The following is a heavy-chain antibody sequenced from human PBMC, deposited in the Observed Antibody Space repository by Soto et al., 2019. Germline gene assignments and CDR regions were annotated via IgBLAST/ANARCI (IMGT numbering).Heavy chain of an antibody. CDR1: GFTFSSYG. V-gene: IGHV3-30*18. J-gene: IGHJ4*02. D-gene: IGHD2-15*01. CDR2: ISYDGSNK. CDR3: AKDYCSGGSCYSAYHY. Sequence: QVQLVESGGGVVQPGRSLRLSCAASGFTFSSYGMHWVRQAPGKGLEWVAGISYDGSNKYYADSVKGRFTISRDNSKNTLYLQMNSLRAEDTAVYYCAKDYCSGGSCYSAYHYWGQGTLVTVSS.